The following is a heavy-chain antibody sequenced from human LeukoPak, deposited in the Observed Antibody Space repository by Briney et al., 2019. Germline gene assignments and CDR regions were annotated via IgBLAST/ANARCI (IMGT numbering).Heavy chain of an antibody. CDR2: VSHGGSTK. Sequence: GGSLRLSCAATGFSFSAHAMHWVRQAPGMGPEWVAVVSHGGSTKYYTDSVRGRFTISRDNSKNTFFLQLNGLRTGDTAVYYCARAIMGTENLDYWGQGTQVTVSS. V-gene: IGHV3-30*10. D-gene: IGHD5-18*01. J-gene: IGHJ4*02. CDR3: ARAIMGTENLDY. CDR1: GFSFSAHA.